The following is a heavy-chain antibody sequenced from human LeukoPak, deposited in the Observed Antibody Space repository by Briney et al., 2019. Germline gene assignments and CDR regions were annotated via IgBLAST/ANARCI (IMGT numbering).Heavy chain of an antibody. Sequence: PGGSLRLSCAASGFTFSSYWMSWVRQAPGKGLEWVANIKQDGSEKYYVDSVKGRFTISRDNSKNTLFLQMNSLRAEDTAVYYCAKPVCCSSNNRRVPGVYCFDYWGQGTLVTVSS. V-gene: IGHV3-7*03. CDR2: IKQDGSEK. CDR3: AKPVCCSSNNRRVPGVYCFDY. D-gene: IGHD2-2*01. J-gene: IGHJ4*02. CDR1: GFTFSSYW.